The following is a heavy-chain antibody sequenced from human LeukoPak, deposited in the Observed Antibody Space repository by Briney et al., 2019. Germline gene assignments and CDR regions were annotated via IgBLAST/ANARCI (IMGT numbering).Heavy chain of an antibody. CDR2: IIPIFGTA. D-gene: IGHD3-22*01. CDR1: GGTFSSYA. V-gene: IGHV1-69*13. CDR3: ARGIIGYYDVGVPFDP. J-gene: IGHJ5*02. Sequence: SVKVSCRASGGTFSSYAISWVRQAPGQGLEWMGGIIPIFGTANYAQKFQGRVTITADESTSTAYMERSSLRAEDTAVYYCARGIIGYYDVGVPFDPWGQGTLVTVSS.